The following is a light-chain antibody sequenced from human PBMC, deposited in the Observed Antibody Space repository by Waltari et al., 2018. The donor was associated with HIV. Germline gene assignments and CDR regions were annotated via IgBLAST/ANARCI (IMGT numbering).Light chain of an antibody. Sequence: QSVLTQPPSVSGAPGQRVTISCSGSGPNITSNFVKWYQQLPVTAPRVLIYNDDQRPSGVPARFSGSKSGTTASLAISGLQSEDEAEYYCAAWDDTLNVYVFGSGTKVTVL. CDR2: NDD. J-gene: IGLJ1*01. CDR1: GPNITSNF. CDR3: AAWDDTLNVYV. V-gene: IGLV1-44*01.